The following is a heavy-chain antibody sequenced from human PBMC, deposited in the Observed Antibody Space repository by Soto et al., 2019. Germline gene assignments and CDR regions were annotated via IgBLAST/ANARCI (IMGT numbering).Heavy chain of an antibody. Sequence: GGSLRLSCAASGFTFSSYAMSWVRQAPGKGLEWVSAISGSGGSTYYADSVKGRFTISRDNSKNTLYLQMNSLRAEDTAVYYCAGLNLYSSGWYHFDYWGQGTLVTVSS. CDR1: GFTFSSYA. V-gene: IGHV3-23*01. D-gene: IGHD6-19*01. CDR3: AGLNLYSSGWYHFDY. J-gene: IGHJ4*02. CDR2: ISGSGGST.